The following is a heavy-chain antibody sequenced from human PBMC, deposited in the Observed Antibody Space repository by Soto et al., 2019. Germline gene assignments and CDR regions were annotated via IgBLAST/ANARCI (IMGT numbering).Heavy chain of an antibody. CDR1: GYTFTSYA. CDR2: INTDNGNT. Sequence: GASVKVSCKASGYTFTSYAIHWVRQAPGQSLECMGWINTDNGNTKYSQKFQDRVTITRDTSASTAYMELSSLRSEDTAVYFCARAPSGYYFDKWGQGTLVTVS. CDR3: ARAPSGYYFDK. V-gene: IGHV1-3*04. D-gene: IGHD3-10*01. J-gene: IGHJ4*02.